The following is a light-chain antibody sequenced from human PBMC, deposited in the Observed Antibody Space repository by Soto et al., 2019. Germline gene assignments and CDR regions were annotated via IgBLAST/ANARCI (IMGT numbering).Light chain of an antibody. CDR1: QSGNSV. CDR2: EIS. J-gene: IGKJ5*01. CDR3: QPRSMPIT. V-gene: IGKV3-11*01. Sequence: SPATVSLSIEEKATLSCRARQSGNSVLAWFQQKPGQAPRLLVYEISNRTTGLPARFSGSGSGTVFTLTISILAEEDLGVYSGQPRSMPITFGQGTRLEI.